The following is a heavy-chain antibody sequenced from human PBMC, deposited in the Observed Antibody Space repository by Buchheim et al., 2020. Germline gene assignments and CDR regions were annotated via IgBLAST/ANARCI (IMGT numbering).Heavy chain of an antibody. D-gene: IGHD3-22*01. Sequence: QVQLQESGPGLVKPLQTLSLTCTVSGGSISSGDYYWSWIRQPPGKGLEWIGYIYYSGSTYYNPSLKSRVTISVDTSKNQFSLKLSSVTAADTAVYYCARDINYYDSSGHPAGGDYWGQGTL. J-gene: IGHJ4*02. CDR2: IYYSGST. CDR3: ARDINYYDSSGHPAGGDY. V-gene: IGHV4-30-4*01. CDR1: GGSISSGDYY.